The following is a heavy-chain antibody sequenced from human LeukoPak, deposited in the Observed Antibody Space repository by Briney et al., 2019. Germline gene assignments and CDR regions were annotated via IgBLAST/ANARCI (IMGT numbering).Heavy chain of an antibody. V-gene: IGHV1-69*13. Sequence: ASVKVSCKASGGTFSRFTISWVRQAPGQGFEWMGGIIPIFGTANYAQKFQGRVTITADESTSTAYMELSSLRSEDTAVYYCARDSPSIAAASGNKTPYYFDYWGQGTLVTVSS. CDR2: IIPIFGTA. CDR3: ARDSPSIAAASGNKTPYYFDY. D-gene: IGHD6-13*01. J-gene: IGHJ4*02. CDR1: GGTFSRFT.